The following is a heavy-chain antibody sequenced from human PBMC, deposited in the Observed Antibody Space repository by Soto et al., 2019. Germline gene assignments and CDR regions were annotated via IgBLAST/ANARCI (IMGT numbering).Heavy chain of an antibody. Sequence: QMQLVQSGPEVKKHGTSVKVSCKAYGYTFTSSAMQWVRQARGQRLEWIGWIVVGSGNTNYAQKLQERVTITRDMSTSTAYMELSSLRSEDTAVYYCAAQYCSSTSCYVEDAFDIWGQGTMVTGSS. CDR1: GYTFTSSA. D-gene: IGHD2-2*01. J-gene: IGHJ3*02. V-gene: IGHV1-58*02. CDR2: IVVGSGNT. CDR3: AAQYCSSTSCYVEDAFDI.